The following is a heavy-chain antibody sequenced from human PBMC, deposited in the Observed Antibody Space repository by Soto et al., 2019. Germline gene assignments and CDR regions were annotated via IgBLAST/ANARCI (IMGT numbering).Heavy chain of an antibody. CDR1: GDSISLSSYY. CDR2: IYFSGST. J-gene: IGHJ1*01. V-gene: IGHV4-39*01. Sequence: QLQLQESGPGLVRPSETLSLICTVSGDSISLSSYYWGWIRPPPGKGLEWIGSIYFSGSTYPNPSLKSRVTISVDTSKIHFALKLRSVTAAGTAVYYCARPHDSGHYYLVQHWGQGTLVTVSS. CDR3: ARPHDSGHYYLVQH. D-gene: IGHD3-10*01.